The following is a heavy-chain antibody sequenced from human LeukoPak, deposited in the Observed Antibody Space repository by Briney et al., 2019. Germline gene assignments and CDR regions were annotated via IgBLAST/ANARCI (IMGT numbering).Heavy chain of an antibody. CDR1: VYTLTELS. CDR2: FDPEDGET. J-gene: IGHJ4*02. CDR3: ATGAHRQQWLVHQIDY. V-gene: IGHV1-24*01. Sequence: ASVTVSCKVSVYTLTELSMHWVRQAPGKGREGMGGFDPEDGETIYAQKFQGRVTMTEDTSTDTAYMELSSLRSEDTAVYYCATGAHRQQWLVHQIDYWGQGTLVTVSS. D-gene: IGHD6-19*01.